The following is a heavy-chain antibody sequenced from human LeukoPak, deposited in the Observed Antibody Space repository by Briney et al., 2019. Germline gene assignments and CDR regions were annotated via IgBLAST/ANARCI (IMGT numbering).Heavy chain of an antibody. CDR1: GGSFRGYY. D-gene: IGHD2-15*01. CDR2: ISRTGST. Sequence: PSETLSLTCAVYGGSFRGYYWSWIRQAPGKGLGWIGEISRTGSTNYNPSLKSRVTISVDTSKNQFSLKLSSVSVADTAVYYCAREVASLRSAFDIWGQGTMVTVSS. J-gene: IGHJ3*02. V-gene: IGHV4-34*01. CDR3: AREVASLRSAFDI.